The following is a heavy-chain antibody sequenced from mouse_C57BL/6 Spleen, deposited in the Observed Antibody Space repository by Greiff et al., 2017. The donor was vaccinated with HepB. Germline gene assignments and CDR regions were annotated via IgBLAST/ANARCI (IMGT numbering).Heavy chain of an antibody. CDR3: ARPLYYDSSWFAY. J-gene: IGHJ3*01. CDR2: ISSGGSYT. Sequence: EVNVVESGGDLVKPGGSLKLSCAASGFTFSSYGMSWVRQTPDKRLEWVATISSGGSYTYYPDSVKGRFTISRDNAKNTLYLQMSSLKSEDTAMYYCARPLYYDSSWFAYWGQGTLVTVSA. D-gene: IGHD2-4*01. CDR1: GFTFSSYG. V-gene: IGHV5-6*01.